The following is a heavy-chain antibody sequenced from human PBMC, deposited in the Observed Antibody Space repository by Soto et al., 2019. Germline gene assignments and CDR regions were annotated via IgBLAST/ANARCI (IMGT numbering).Heavy chain of an antibody. V-gene: IGHV3-30-3*01. CDR1: GFTFSSYA. Sequence: QVQLVESGGGVVQPGRSLRLSCAASGFTFSSYAMHWVRQAPCKGLEWVAVISYDGNNIYYGDSVKGRFTISRDNSKNTLYLQMNSLRAEDTAVYYCARGLYDSSGYSWGQGTLVTVSS. D-gene: IGHD3-22*01. J-gene: IGHJ5*02. CDR3: ARGLYDSSGYS. CDR2: ISYDGNNI.